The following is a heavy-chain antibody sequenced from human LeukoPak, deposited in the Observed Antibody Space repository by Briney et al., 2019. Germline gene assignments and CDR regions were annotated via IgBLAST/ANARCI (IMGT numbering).Heavy chain of an antibody. V-gene: IGHV3-21*01. D-gene: IGHD3-3*01. CDR1: GFTFSSYS. CDR2: ISSSSSYI. CDR3: ARVVIILGYYYYYMDV. J-gene: IGHJ6*03. Sequence: GGSLRLSCAASGFTFSSYSMNWVRQAPGKGLEWVSSISSSSSYIYYADSVKGRFTISRDNAKNSLYLQMNSLRAEDTAVYYCARVVIILGYYYYYMDVWGKGTTVTISS.